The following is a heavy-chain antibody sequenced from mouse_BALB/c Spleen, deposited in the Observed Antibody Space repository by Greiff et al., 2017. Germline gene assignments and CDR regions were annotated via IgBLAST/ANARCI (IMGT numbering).Heavy chain of an antibody. J-gene: IGHJ3*01. D-gene: IGHD1-1*02. CDR3: ARSYGGFAY. CDR2: ISSGGSYT. Sequence: EVQLVESGGGLVKPGGSLKLSCAASGFTFSSYTMSWVRQTPEKRLEWVATISSGGSYTYYPDSVKGRFTISRDNARNILYLQMSSLRSEDTAMYYCARSYGGFAYWGQGTLVTVSA. V-gene: IGHV5-9-3*01. CDR1: GFTFSSYT.